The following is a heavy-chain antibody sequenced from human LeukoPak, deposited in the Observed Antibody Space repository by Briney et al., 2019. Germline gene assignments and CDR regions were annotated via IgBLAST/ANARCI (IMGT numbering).Heavy chain of an antibody. D-gene: IGHD5-12*01. CDR2: LYGSASI. J-gene: IGHJ6*02. CDR1: GGSISGYY. CDR3: AREARLASAAGLDV. Sequence: HSETLSLTCTVSGGSISGYYWSWIRQPAGKGLEWIERLYGSASIKYNPSLRSRLSLSGDTSKNQFSLKLSSVTAADTAVYYCAREARLASAAGLDVWGQGTMVTVS. V-gene: IGHV4-4*07.